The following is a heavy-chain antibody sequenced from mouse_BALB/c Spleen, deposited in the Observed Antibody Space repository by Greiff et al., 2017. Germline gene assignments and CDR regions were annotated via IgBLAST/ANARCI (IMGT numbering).Heavy chain of an antibody. CDR2: IDPETGGT. J-gene: IGHJ2*01. D-gene: IGHD2-1*01. Sequence: QVQLQQSGAELVRPGASVTLSCKASGYTFTDYEMHWVKQTPVHGLEWIGAIDPETGGTAYNQKFKGKATLTADKSSSTAYMELRSLTSEDSAVYYCTGYGNSYYFDYWGQGTTLTVSS. CDR3: TGYGNSYYFDY. CDR1: GYTFTDYE. V-gene: IGHV1-15*01.